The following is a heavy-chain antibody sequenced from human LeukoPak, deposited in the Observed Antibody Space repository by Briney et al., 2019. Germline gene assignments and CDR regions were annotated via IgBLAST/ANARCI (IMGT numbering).Heavy chain of an antibody. CDR2: IIPIFGTA. V-gene: IGHV1-69*05. CDR3: ARRTWATYSTRRWFDP. J-gene: IGHJ5*02. CDR1: GGTFSSYA. D-gene: IGHD6-13*01. Sequence: ASVKVSCKASGGTFSSYAISWVRQAPGQGLEWMGRIIPIFGTANYAQKFQGRVTITTDESTSTAYMELSSLRSEDTAVYYCARRTWATYSTRRWFDPWGQGPLVTVSS.